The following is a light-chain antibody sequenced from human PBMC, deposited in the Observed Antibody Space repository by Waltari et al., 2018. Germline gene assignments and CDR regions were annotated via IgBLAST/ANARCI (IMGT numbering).Light chain of an antibody. V-gene: IGKV1-39*01. Sequence: DIQRTQSPSSLSASVGDRVTITCRASQSITSYLNWYQQKPGKAPKFLIYTASSLQSGVPSRFSGSGSGTDFTLTISSLQPEDFATYYCQQSYTIPFTFGQGTRLEIK. CDR1: QSITSY. J-gene: IGKJ5*01. CDR3: QQSYTIPFT. CDR2: TAS.